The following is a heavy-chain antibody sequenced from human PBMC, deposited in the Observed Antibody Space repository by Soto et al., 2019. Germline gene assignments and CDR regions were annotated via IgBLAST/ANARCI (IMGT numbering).Heavy chain of an antibody. CDR1: GFALNTYGVA. CDR2: INWDDDK. CDR3: AHNRIVASAGTGYFDY. Sequence: QITLKESGPTLVKPTQTLTLTCTYSGFALNTYGVAVAWIRQPPGKALEGIALINWDDDKRYSPSLKSRLTITKDTSKNQVVLTMTNMDPVDTATYYCAHNRIVASAGTGYFDYWGQVTLVTVSS. D-gene: IGHD6-13*01. J-gene: IGHJ4*02. V-gene: IGHV2-5*02.